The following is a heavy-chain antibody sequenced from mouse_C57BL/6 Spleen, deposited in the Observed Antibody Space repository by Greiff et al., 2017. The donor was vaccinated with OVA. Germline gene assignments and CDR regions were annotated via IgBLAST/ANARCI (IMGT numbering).Heavy chain of an antibody. D-gene: IGHD1-1*01. CDR3: ARDYYGSSIFAY. J-gene: IGHJ3*01. Sequence: ESGPGLVKPSQSLSLTCSVTGYSITSGYYWNWIRQFPGNKLEWMGYISYDGSNNYNPSLKNRISITRDTSKNQFFLKLNSVTTEDTATYYCARDYYGSSIFAYWGQGTLVTVSA. V-gene: IGHV3-6*01. CDR1: GYSITSGYY. CDR2: ISYDGSN.